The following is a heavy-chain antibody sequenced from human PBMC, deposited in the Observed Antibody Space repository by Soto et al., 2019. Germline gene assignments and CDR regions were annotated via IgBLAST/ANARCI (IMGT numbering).Heavy chain of an antibody. V-gene: IGHV3-30*03. CDR2: ISYDGSNK. CDR1: GFTFSSYG. J-gene: IGHJ4*02. CDR3: ARAREMYHFWSVYSGYYFDY. Sequence: QVQLVESGGGVVQPGRSLRLSCAASGFTFSSYGMHWVRQAPGKGLEWVAVISYDGSNKYYADSVKGRFTISRDNSKKALYLQMNSLRAEDTAVYYCARAREMYHFWSVYSGYYFDYWLQGTMVTVSS. D-gene: IGHD3-3*01.